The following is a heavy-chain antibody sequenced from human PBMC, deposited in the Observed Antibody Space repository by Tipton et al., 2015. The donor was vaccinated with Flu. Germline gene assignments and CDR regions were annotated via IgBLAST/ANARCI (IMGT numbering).Heavy chain of an antibody. CDR1: GGSISSYY. CDR3: ARTIVVVPAAMMWFDP. CDR2: IYYSGST. D-gene: IGHD2-2*01. V-gene: IGHV4-59*08. Sequence: TLSLTCTVSGGSISSYYWSWIRQPPGKGLEWIGYIYYSGSTNYNPSLKSRVTIPVDTSKNQFSLKLSSVTAADTAVYYCARTIVVVPAAMMWFDPWGQGTLVTVSS. J-gene: IGHJ5*02.